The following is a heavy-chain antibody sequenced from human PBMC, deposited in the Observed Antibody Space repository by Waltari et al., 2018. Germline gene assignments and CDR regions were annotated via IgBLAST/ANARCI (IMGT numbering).Heavy chain of an antibody. CDR3: ARVGDYYGSGSYENWFDP. J-gene: IGHJ5*02. V-gene: IGHV4-59*08. CDR2: NSGST. Sequence: QVQLQESGPGLVKPSETLSLTCTVSGGSISSYYWSWIRQPPGKGLEWIGYNSGSTNYNPSLKSRVTISVETSKNQFSLKLISVTAADTAVYYCARVGDYYGSGSYENWFDPWGQGTLVTVSS. D-gene: IGHD3-10*01. CDR1: GGSISSYY.